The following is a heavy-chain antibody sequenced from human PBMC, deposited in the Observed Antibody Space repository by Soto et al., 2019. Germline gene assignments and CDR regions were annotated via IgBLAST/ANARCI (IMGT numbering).Heavy chain of an antibody. J-gene: IGHJ4*02. Sequence: QVQLQESGPGLVKPSQTLSLTCTVSGGSISSGGYYWSWIRQHPGKGLEWIGYIYYSGSTYYNPSLKSRVTISVSTSKNQFSLKLSFVTAADTAVYYWARGYCSGGSCYDPPPYWGQGTLVTVSS. CDR2: IYYSGST. V-gene: IGHV4-31*03. D-gene: IGHD2-15*01. CDR1: GGSISSGGYY. CDR3: ARGYCSGGSCYDPPPY.